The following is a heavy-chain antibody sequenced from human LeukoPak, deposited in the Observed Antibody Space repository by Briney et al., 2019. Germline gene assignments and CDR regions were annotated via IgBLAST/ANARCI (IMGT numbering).Heavy chain of an antibody. CDR2: ISGSGGST. CDR3: AKDPQLGPFDY. Sequence: GGSLRLSCAASGFTFSSYAMSWVRQAPGKGLEWVSAISGSGGSTYYADSVKGRFTISRDNSTNTLYLQMNTLRAEDTAVYYCAKDPQLGPFDYWGQGTLVTVSS. D-gene: IGHD6-13*01. J-gene: IGHJ4*02. V-gene: IGHV3-23*01. CDR1: GFTFSSYA.